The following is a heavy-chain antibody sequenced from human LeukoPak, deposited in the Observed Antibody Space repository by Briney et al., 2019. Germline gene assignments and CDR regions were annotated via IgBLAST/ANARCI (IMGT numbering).Heavy chain of an antibody. CDR2: ISSSSAYI. CDR3: ARGDILPH. D-gene: IGHD3-3*02. V-gene: IGHV3-21*01. CDR1: GFTFSIYS. Sequence: PGGSLRLSCAASGFTFSIYSMNWVRPAPGKGLEWVSSISSSSAYIYYTDSVKGRFTVSRDNAKNSLYLQMNSLRAEDTAVYYCARGDILPHWGQGTLVTVSS. J-gene: IGHJ4*02.